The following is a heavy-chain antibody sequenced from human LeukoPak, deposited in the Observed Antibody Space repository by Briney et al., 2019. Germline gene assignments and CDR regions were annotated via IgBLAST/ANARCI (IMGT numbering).Heavy chain of an antibody. D-gene: IGHD2-8*01. V-gene: IGHV4-4*07. CDR2: IYNSARN. CDR3: ARVAMYEFFFDY. J-gene: IGHJ4*02. Sequence: PSETLSLTCTVSGGSIGIYYWSWIRQPAGQGLEWIGRIYNSARNKYSPSLESRVTMSIDTSKNQFSLKLSSVSAADTAVYYCARVAMYEFFFDYWGQGTLVTVSS. CDR1: GGSIGIYY.